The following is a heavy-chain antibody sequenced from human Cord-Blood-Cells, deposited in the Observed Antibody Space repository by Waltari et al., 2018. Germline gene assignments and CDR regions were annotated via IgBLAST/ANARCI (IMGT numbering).Heavy chain of an antibody. V-gene: IGHV4-39*01. CDR3: ARRGYDFWSGYDAFDI. CDR1: GGSISRSSYY. D-gene: IGHD3-3*01. Sequence: QLQLQESGPGLVKPSETLSLTCTVPGGSISRSSYYWGWIRQPPGKGLEWIGSIYYSGSTYYNPSLKSRVTISVDTSKNQFSLKLSSVTAADTAVYYCARRGYDFWSGYDAFDIWGQGTMVTVSS. CDR2: IYYSGST. J-gene: IGHJ3*02.